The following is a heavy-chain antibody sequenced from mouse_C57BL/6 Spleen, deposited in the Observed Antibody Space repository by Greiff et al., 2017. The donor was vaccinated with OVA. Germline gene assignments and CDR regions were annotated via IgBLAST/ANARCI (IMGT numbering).Heavy chain of an antibody. D-gene: IGHD2-5*01. Sequence: QVQLQQPGTELVKPGASVTLSCKASGYTFTSYWMHWVKQRPGQGLEWIGNINPSNGGTNYNEKFKSKATMTVDKSSSTAYMQHSSLTSDDSTVYYVARGEYYSNYEARCAYWGQGTLVTVSA. V-gene: IGHV1-53*01. J-gene: IGHJ3*01. CDR2: INPSNGGT. CDR3: ARGEYYSNYEARCAY. CDR1: GYTFTSYW.